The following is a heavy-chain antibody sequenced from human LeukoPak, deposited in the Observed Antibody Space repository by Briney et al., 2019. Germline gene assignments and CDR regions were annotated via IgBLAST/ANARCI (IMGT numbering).Heavy chain of an antibody. CDR3: ARGLNYYDSSGIDY. CDR2: INPNSGGT. D-gene: IGHD3-22*01. V-gene: IGHV1-2*06. CDR1: GYTFTGYY. Sequence: KVSCKASGYTFTGYYMHWVRQAPAQGLEWMGRINPNSGGTNYAQKFQGRVTITRDTSISTAYMELSRLRSDDTAVYYCARGLNYYDSSGIDYWGQGTLVTVSS. J-gene: IGHJ4*02.